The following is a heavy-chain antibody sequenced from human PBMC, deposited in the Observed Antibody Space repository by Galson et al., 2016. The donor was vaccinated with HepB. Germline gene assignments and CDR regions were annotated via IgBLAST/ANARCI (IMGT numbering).Heavy chain of an antibody. V-gene: IGHV1-3*01. J-gene: IGHJ4*02. CDR3: VRNAGGYNFGD. CDR1: GYTFTNYA. D-gene: IGHD5-24*01. Sequence: SVKVSCKAGGYTFTNYAIHWVRQAPGQSLEWMGWIAGGNGNTRYSQQFQGRVTFTRDTSASIVYMEMSSLRSEVTAVFYCVRNAGGYNFGDWGQGTLVIVSS. CDR2: IAGGNGNT.